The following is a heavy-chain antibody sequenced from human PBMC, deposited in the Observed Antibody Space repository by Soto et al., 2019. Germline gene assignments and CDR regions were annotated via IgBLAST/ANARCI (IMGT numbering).Heavy chain of an antibody. J-gene: IGHJ5*02. V-gene: IGHV3-23*04. Sequence: EVQPVESGGGLVQPGGSLRLSCAASGFIFRNHVLNWVRQAPGKGLEWVSAIDNSGDGSFYADSVKGRFIISRDNSNDTVFLHMNNLRLEDTAFYYCAKIPSRGMIFGAGSWGQGTLVTVSS. CDR1: GFIFRNHV. CDR3: AKIPSRGMIFGAGS. CDR2: IDNSGDGS. D-gene: IGHD3-3*01.